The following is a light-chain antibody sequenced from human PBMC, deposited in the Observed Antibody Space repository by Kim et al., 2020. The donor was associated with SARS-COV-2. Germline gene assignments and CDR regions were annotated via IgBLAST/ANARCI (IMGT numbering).Light chain of an antibody. CDR2: GAS. CDR3: QQANNFPWT. CDR1: QDINTR. Sequence: ASDGDRVTITCRASQDINTRLAWYQQRPGMVPKLLIDGASSLQSGVPSRFSGSGSGTDFTLTIWSLQPEDFATYYCQQANNFPWTFGQGTKVDIK. V-gene: IGKV1-12*01. J-gene: IGKJ1*01.